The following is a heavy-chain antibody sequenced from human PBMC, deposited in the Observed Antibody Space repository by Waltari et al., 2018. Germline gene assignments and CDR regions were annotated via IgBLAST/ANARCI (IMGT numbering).Heavy chain of an antibody. Sequence: QVQLVQSGAEVTKPGASVKVSCKASGYTFTGYYLPWVRQAPGQGLEWMGWINPNSGGTNYAQKFQGRVTMTRDTSISTAYMELSRLRSDDTAVYYCARGSIVATIWAVGDYWGQGTLVTVSS. CDR2: INPNSGGT. J-gene: IGHJ4*02. D-gene: IGHD5-12*01. V-gene: IGHV1-2*02. CDR1: GYTFTGYY. CDR3: ARGSIVATIWAVGDY.